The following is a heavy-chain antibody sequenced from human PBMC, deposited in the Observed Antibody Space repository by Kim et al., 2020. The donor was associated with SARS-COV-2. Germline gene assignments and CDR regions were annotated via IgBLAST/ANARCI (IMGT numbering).Heavy chain of an antibody. CDR1: GFTFSSYE. D-gene: IGHD1-26*01. J-gene: IGHJ4*02. V-gene: IGHV3-48*03. CDR2: ISSSGSTI. CDR3: ARDVQSSSVVGATGDY. Sequence: GGSLRLSCAASGFTFSSYEMNWVRQAPGKGLEWVSYISSSGSTIYYADSVKGRFTISRDNAKNSLYLQMNSLRAEDTAVYYCARDVQSSSVVGATGDYWGQGTLVTVSS.